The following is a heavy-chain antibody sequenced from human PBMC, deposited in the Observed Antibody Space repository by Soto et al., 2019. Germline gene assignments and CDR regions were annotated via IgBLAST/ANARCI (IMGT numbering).Heavy chain of an antibody. CDR1: GVSFSDYS. J-gene: IGHJ4*02. CDR3: ARSGEILQTFDS. V-gene: IGHV3-21*06. D-gene: IGHD1-26*01. Sequence: EVQLVESGGGLAKPGGSLRLPCVVSGVSFSDYSMNWVRQAPGKGLEWVALISGSSSYIYYADSVKGRFTISRDNAKNSLFLQMDSLRVEDTAVYYCARSGEILQTFDSWGQGTLVTVSS. CDR2: ISGSSSYI.